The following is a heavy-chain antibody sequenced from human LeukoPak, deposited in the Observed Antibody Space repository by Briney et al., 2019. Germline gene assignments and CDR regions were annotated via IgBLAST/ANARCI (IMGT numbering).Heavy chain of an antibody. V-gene: IGHV3-11*05. CDR3: ARDREVVAFDI. CDR2: ISGSTTYT. Sequence: GGSLRLSCAASGFTFSDYYMSWIRQPPGKGLEWVSYISGSTTYTNYADSVRGRFTISRDNSKNSLYLQMNSLRAEDTAVYYCARDREVVAFDIWGQGTMVIVSS. J-gene: IGHJ3*02. CDR1: GFTFSDYY. D-gene: IGHD2-15*01.